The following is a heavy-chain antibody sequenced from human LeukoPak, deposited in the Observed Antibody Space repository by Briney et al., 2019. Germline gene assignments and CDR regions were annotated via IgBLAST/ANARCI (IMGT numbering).Heavy chain of an antibody. J-gene: IGHJ4*02. CDR3: ARGQRATVAGGLHNGEIDY. Sequence: PGGSLRLSCAASGFTFSSYAMSWVRQAPGKGLEWVSAISGSGGSTYYADSVKGRFTISRDNSKNTLYLQMNSLRAEDTAVYYCARGQRATVAGGLHNGEIDYWGQGTLVTVSS. CDR2: ISGSGGST. CDR1: GFTFSSYA. V-gene: IGHV3-23*01. D-gene: IGHD6-19*01.